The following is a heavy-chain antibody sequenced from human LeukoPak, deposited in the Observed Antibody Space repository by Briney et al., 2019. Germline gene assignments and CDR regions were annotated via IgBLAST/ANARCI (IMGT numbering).Heavy chain of an antibody. CDR1: GFTFSSYG. J-gene: IGHJ4*02. Sequence: PGGSLRLSCAASGFTFSSYGMHWVRQAPGKGLEWGAFIRYDGSNKYYADSVKGRFTISRDNSKNTLYLQMNSLGAEDTAVYYCAKDIFRQQLVREYFDYWGQGTLVTVSS. D-gene: IGHD6-13*01. CDR3: AKDIFRQQLVREYFDY. CDR2: IRYDGSNK. V-gene: IGHV3-30*02.